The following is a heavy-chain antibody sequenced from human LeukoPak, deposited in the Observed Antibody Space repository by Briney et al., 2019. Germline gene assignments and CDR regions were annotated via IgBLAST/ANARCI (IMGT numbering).Heavy chain of an antibody. J-gene: IGHJ3*02. CDR1: GGSINTASYY. Sequence: SETLSLTCTVSGGSINTASYYWGWIRQTPGKGLEWIGSTYYSGTTYYNPSLKSRVTISADLSKNQFSLKLSSVTAADTAVYYCARHQWVPAFDIWGQGTMVTVSS. V-gene: IGHV4-39*07. D-gene: IGHD1-26*01. CDR2: TYYSGTT. CDR3: ARHQWVPAFDI.